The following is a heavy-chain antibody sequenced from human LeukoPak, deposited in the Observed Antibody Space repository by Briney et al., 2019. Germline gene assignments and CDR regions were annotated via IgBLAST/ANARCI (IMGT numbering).Heavy chain of an antibody. CDR2: ISYSGDNK. CDR1: GFTFSSYA. Sequence: GGSLRLSCAASGFTFSSYAMHRVRQAPGKGLEWVTLISYSGDNKYYADSVKGRFTFSRDKSKNTLYLQMNSLRPEDSAVYYCASDPRDGGQNVWGKGTTVTVSS. J-gene: IGHJ6*04. CDR3: ASDPRDGGQNV. D-gene: IGHD5-24*01. V-gene: IGHV3-30*04.